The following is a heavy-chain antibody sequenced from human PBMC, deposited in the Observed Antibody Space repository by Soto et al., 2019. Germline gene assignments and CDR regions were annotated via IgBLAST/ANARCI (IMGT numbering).Heavy chain of an antibody. CDR3: AREVSGTYDYVWGRYRLAGYYGIDD. J-gene: IGHJ6*02. CDR2: INAANGNT. V-gene: IGHV1-3*01. CDR1: GYSFTSHP. Sequence: ASVKVSCKASGYSFTSHPLHWVRQAPGQRLEWMGWINAANGNTKYSRKFQGRVTITADESTSTAYMELSSLRSADTAVYYCAREVSGTYDYVWGRYRLAGYYGIDDWGQGTGVTVSS. D-gene: IGHD3-16*02.